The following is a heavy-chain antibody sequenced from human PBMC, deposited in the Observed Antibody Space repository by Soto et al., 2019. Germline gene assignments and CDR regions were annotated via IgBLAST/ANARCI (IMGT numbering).Heavy chain of an antibody. CDR1: GYDFARTW. V-gene: IGHV5-51*01. CDR3: ASLVGAYDSYFGH. D-gene: IGHD5-12*01. J-gene: IGHJ4*02. CDR2: IYPGDSET. Sequence: GESLKISCKASGYDFARTWIGWVRQLPGKGLDWRGIIYPGDSETRYSPSFRGQVTFSVDMSISTAYLQWSSLEASDIAIYYCASLVGAYDSYFGHWGQGTRVTVSS.